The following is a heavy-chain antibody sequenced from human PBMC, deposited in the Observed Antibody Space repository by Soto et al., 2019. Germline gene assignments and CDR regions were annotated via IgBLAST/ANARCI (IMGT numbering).Heavy chain of an antibody. V-gene: IGHV2-26*01. CDR2: IFSNDAK. CDR1: GFSLSNARMG. Sequence: QVTLKESGPVLVKPTETLTLTCTVSGFSLSNARMGVSWIRQPPGKALEWLAHIFSNDAKSYSTSLKSRLTISKDTSKSQVVLTMTNMDPVDTDTYYCARMGQDYYYGMDVWGQGTTVTVCS. CDR3: ARMGQDYYYGMDV. J-gene: IGHJ6*02.